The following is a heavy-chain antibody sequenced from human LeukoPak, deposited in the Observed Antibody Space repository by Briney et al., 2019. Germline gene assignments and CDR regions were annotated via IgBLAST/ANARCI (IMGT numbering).Heavy chain of an antibody. Sequence: GESLKIXCKGSGYSFTSYWIGWVRQMPGKGLEWMGIIYPGDSDTRYSPSFQGQVTISADKSISTAYLQWSSLKASDTAMYYCARRVAAIGGYFDYWGQGTLVTVSS. V-gene: IGHV5-51*03. CDR3: ARRVAAIGGYFDY. CDR1: GYSFTSYW. CDR2: IYPGDSDT. J-gene: IGHJ4*02. D-gene: IGHD2-21*02.